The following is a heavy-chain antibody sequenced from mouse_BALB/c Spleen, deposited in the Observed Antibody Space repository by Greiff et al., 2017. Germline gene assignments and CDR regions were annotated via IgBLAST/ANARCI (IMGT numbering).Heavy chain of an antibody. CDR1: GFTFSSYA. J-gene: IGHJ4*01. D-gene: IGHD6-2*01. CDR2: ISSGGSYT. CDR3: ARDRSLAYAMDY. V-gene: IGHV5-9-4*01. Sequence: EVHLVESGGGLVKPGGSLKLSCAASGFTFSSYAMSWVRQSPEKRLEWVAEISSGGSYTYYPDTVTGRFTISRDNAKNTLYLEMSSLRSEDTAMYYCARDRSLAYAMDYWGQGTSVTVSS.